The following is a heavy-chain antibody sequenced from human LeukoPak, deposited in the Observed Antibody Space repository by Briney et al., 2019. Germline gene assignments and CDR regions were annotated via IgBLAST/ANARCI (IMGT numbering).Heavy chain of an antibody. Sequence: AGGSLRLSCAASGFTFNNYAMYWVRQAPGKGLEWVSVIFGSGGSAHYADSVKGRFTISRDNSKNTVYLQLDSLRVEDTAVYYCGKTTVGYSSGRYPGWPVDYWGQGTLVTVSS. CDR2: IFGSGGSA. D-gene: IGHD2-15*01. CDR3: GKTTVGYSSGRYPGWPVDY. CDR1: GFTFNNYA. J-gene: IGHJ4*02. V-gene: IGHV3-23*01.